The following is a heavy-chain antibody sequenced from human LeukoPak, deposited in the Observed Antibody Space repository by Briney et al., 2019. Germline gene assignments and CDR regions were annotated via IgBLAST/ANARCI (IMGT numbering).Heavy chain of an antibody. J-gene: IGHJ5*02. D-gene: IGHD2-8*01. V-gene: IGHV4-61*02. CDR2: IYTSGST. CDR3: ARDVNGNWFDP. Sequence: SQTLSLTCTVSGGSISSGSYYWSWIRQPAGKGLEWIGRIYTSGSTNYNLSLKSRVTISVDTSKNQFSLKLSSVTAADTAVYYCARDVNGNWFDPWGQGTLVTVSS. CDR1: GGSISSGSYY.